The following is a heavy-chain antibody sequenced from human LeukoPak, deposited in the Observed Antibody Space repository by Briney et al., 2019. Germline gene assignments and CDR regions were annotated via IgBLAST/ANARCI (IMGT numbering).Heavy chain of an antibody. CDR1: GGSISSSSYY. CDR2: IYYSGST. D-gene: IGHD6-19*01. CDR3: ARHISGWYWFDP. V-gene: IGHV4-39*01. J-gene: IGHJ5*02. Sequence: SETLSLTCTVSGGSISSSSYYWGWIRQPPGKGLEWIGSIYYSGSTYYNPSLKSRVTISVDTSKNQFSLKLSSVTAADTAVYYCARHISGWYWFDPWGQGTLVTVSS.